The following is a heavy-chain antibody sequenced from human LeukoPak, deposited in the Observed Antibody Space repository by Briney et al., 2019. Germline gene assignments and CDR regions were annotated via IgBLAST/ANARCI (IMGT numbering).Heavy chain of an antibody. CDR2: IYTSGST. J-gene: IGHJ4*02. D-gene: IGHD6-13*01. CDR3: ARGSSSWYGRYYFDY. V-gene: IGHV4-4*07. CDR1: GGSISSYY. Sequence: PSETLSLTCTVSGGSISSYYWSWIRQPAGKGLEWIGRIYTSGSTNYNPSLKSRVTMSADTSKNQFSLKLSSVTAADTAVYYCARGSSSWYGRYYFDYWGQGTLVTVSS.